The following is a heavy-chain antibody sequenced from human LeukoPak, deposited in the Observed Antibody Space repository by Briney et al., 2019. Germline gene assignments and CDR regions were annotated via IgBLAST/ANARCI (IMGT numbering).Heavy chain of an antibody. Sequence: GGSLRLSCAASGFTFSGYSMNWVRQAPGKGLEWVSSTTSTSSYIYQADSVKGRFTISRDNAKNSLYLQMNSLRGEDTAVYYCARDLKGYSTHWGQGTLVTVSS. CDR2: TTSTSSYI. D-gene: IGHD5-12*01. V-gene: IGHV3-21*01. CDR1: GFTFSGYS. J-gene: IGHJ4*02. CDR3: ARDLKGYSTH.